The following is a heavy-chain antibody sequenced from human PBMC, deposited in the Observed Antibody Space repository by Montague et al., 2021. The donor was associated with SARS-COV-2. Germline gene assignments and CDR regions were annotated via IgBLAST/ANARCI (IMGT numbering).Heavy chain of an antibody. CDR2: IYYSGST. V-gene: IGHV4-59*01. D-gene: IGHD3-9*01. J-gene: IGHJ3*02. CDR1: GGSITSYY. Sequence: SETLSLTCTVSGGSITSYYWTWIRQPPGKGLEWVGRIYYSGSTNYNPSLKSRVTISVDTSKNQFPLKLSSVTAAETAVYYCARTGLGAYDILTGYTVNAFDMWGQGTMVTVSS. CDR3: ARTGLGAYDILTGYTVNAFDM.